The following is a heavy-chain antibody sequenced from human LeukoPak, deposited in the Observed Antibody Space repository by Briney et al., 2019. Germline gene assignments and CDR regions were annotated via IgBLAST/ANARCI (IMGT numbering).Heavy chain of an antibody. V-gene: IGHV3-21*01. J-gene: IGHJ4*02. CDR1: GFTFSSYS. D-gene: IGHD1-26*01. CDR3: AADSRLGVPDYFDY. CDR2: ISSSSSYI. Sequence: GGSLRLSCAASGFTFSSYSMNWVRQAPGKGLEWVSSISSSSSYIYYADSVKGRFTISRDNAKNSLYLQMNSLRAEDTAVYFCAADSRLGVPDYFDYWGQGTLVTVSS.